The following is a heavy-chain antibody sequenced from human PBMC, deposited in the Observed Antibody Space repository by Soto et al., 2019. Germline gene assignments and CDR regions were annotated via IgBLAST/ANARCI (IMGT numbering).Heavy chain of an antibody. Sequence: LRLSFAASGFAFSSYAMHLVRQAPSKGLEWVAVISYDGSNKYYADSVKGRFAISRDNSKNTLYLQMNSLRAEDTAVYYCARDGDIVLMVYAFTQYYYFDYWGQGTLVTVS. CDR3: ARDGDIVLMVYAFTQYYYFDY. D-gene: IGHD2-8*01. CDR1: GFAFSSYA. CDR2: ISYDGSNK. V-gene: IGHV3-30*09. J-gene: IGHJ4*02.